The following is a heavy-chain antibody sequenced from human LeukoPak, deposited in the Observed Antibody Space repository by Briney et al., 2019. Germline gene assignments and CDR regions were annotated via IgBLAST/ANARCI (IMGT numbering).Heavy chain of an antibody. V-gene: IGHV4-59*01. CDR1: GGSFSGYY. J-gene: IGHJ4*02. Sequence: SETLSLTCAVYGGSFSGYYWSWIRQPPGKGLEWIGYIYYSGSTTYNPSLKSRVTISVDTSKNQFSLKLSSVTAADTAVYYCTTYDSSGNFDFWGQGTLVTVSS. D-gene: IGHD3-22*01. CDR2: IYYSGST. CDR3: TTYDSSGNFDF.